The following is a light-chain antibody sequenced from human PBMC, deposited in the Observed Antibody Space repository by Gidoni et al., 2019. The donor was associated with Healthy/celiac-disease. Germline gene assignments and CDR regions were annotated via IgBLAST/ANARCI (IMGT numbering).Light chain of an antibody. CDR2: QDS. J-gene: IGLJ2*01. CDR1: NLGDKY. V-gene: IGLV3-1*01. CDR3: QAWDSSTEVV. Sequence: SYELTHPPSVSVSPGQTASITCSGDNLGDKYACWYQQKPGQSPVLVIYQDSKRPAGIPERFSGSNAGNTATLTISATQAMDEADYYCQAWDSSTEVVFGGGTKLTVL.